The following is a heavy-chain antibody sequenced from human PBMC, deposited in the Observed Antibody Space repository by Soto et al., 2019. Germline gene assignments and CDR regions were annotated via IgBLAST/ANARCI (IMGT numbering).Heavy chain of an antibody. D-gene: IGHD2-2*01. CDR1: GYTFSNYG. CDR3: ARVVPGAEAWFGP. V-gene: IGHV1-18*01. J-gene: IGHJ5*02. Sequence: ASVKVSCKTSGYTFSNYGITWVRQAPGQPLEWLGWISLYSDGTNYARKFQGRVSMTTDTSTTTAYMELRSLRSDDTAVYYCARVVPGAEAWFGPWGQGTLVTVSS. CDR2: ISLYSDGT.